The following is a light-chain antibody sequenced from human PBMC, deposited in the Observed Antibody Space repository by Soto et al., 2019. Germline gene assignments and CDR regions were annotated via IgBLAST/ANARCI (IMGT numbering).Light chain of an antibody. CDR1: QGISNF. Sequence: DLQMTQSPSSLSASVGDRVTITCRASQGISNFLAWYQQKPGKVPKLLIYAASTLQSGVPSRFSGSGSGTDFTLTISCLQPADVATYSGQKYNSAPFTFVLGTKVDIK. CDR2: AAS. CDR3: QKYNSAPFT. J-gene: IGKJ3*01. V-gene: IGKV1-27*01.